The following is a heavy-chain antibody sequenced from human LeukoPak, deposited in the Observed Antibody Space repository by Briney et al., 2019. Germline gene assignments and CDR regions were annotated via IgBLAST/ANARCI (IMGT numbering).Heavy chain of an antibody. CDR2: IYNSGST. CDR1: GDSISSGGYS. CDR3: ARNGDDSSDYYYFAY. Sequence: SETLSLTCAVSGDSISSGGYSWSWLRQPPGKGLEWMGYIYNSGSTKYNPSLKSRVNISVDTSKTQFSLKLNSVTAADTAVYYCARNGDDSSDYYYFAYWGQGTLVTVSS. V-gene: IGHV4-30-4*07. D-gene: IGHD3-22*01. J-gene: IGHJ4*02.